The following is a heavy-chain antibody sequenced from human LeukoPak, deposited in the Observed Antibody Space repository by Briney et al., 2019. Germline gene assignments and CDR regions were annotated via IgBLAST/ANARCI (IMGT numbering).Heavy chain of an antibody. Sequence: ASVKVSFKASGGTFSNYAISWVRQAPGQGLEWMGWINPNSGGTNYAQKFQGRVTMTRDTSISTAYMELSRLRSEDTAVYYCARGTTHAFDIWGQGTMVTVSS. J-gene: IGHJ3*02. CDR3: ARGTTHAFDI. CDR1: GGTFSNYA. D-gene: IGHD1-7*01. V-gene: IGHV1-2*02. CDR2: INPNSGGT.